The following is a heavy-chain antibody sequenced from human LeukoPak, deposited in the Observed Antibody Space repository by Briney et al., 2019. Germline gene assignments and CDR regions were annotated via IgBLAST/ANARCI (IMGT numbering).Heavy chain of an antibody. D-gene: IGHD1-1*01. V-gene: IGHV3-30*02. Sequence: PGGSLRLSCAASGFTFSSYGMHWVRQAPGKGLEWVAFIRYDGSNKYYADSVKGRFTISRDNSKNTLYLQMNSLRAEDTAVYYCAKDLEPGARWFDPWGQGTLVTVSS. J-gene: IGHJ5*02. CDR2: IRYDGSNK. CDR1: GFTFSSYG. CDR3: AKDLEPGARWFDP.